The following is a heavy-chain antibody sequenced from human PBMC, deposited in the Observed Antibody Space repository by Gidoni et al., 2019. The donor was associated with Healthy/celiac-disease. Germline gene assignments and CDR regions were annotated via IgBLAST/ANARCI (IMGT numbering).Heavy chain of an antibody. Sequence: VAVISYDGSNKYYADSVKGRFTISRDNSKNTLYLQMNSLRAEDTAVYYCAKVAQIYSSSSYYYYYYMDVWGKGTTVTVSS. D-gene: IGHD6-6*01. CDR3: AKVAQIYSSSSYYYYYYMDV. V-gene: IGHV3-30*18. CDR2: ISYDGSNK. J-gene: IGHJ6*03.